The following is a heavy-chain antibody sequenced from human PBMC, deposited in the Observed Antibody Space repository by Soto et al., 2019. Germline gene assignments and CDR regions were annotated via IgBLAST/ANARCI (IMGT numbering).Heavy chain of an antibody. D-gene: IGHD3-10*01. Sequence: GASVQVSCKASGDTFSFYTINWVRQAPGLGLEWVGRINPILSMSNYAQKFQGRVTMTADKSTSTAYMELRSLRSEDTAMYYCATSYGSGYRAFDYWGQGALVTVSS. CDR2: INPILSMS. V-gene: IGHV1-69*02. CDR1: GDTFSFYT. J-gene: IGHJ4*02. CDR3: ATSYGSGYRAFDY.